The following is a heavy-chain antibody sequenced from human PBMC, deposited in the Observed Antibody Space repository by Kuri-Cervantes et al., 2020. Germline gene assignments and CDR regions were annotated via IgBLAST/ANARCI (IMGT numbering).Heavy chain of an antibody. CDR3: AKLPDSSGTYYYYGMDV. CDR1: GFTFSDYY. CDR2: IYSGGST. Sequence: ETLSLTCAASGFTFSDYYMSWIRQAPGKGLEWVSVIYSGGSTYYADSVKGRFTISRDNSKNTLYLQMNSLRAEDTAVYYCAKLPDSSGTYYYYGMDVWGQGTTVTVSS. V-gene: IGHV3-53*01. J-gene: IGHJ6*02. D-gene: IGHD3-22*01.